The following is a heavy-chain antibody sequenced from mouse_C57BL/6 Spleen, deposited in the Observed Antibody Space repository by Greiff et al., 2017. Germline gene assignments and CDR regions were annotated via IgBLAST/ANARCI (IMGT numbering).Heavy chain of an antibody. J-gene: IGHJ2*01. CDR1: GFTFSDYY. Sequence: EVMLVESEGGLVQPGSSMKLSCTASGFTFSDYYMAWVRQVPEKGLEWVANINYDGSSTYYLDSLKSRFIISRDNAKNILYLQMSSLKSEDTATYYCARTALGLGYFDDWGQGTTLTVSS. CDR2: INYDGSST. V-gene: IGHV5-16*01. CDR3: ARTALGLGYFDD. D-gene: IGHD4-1*01.